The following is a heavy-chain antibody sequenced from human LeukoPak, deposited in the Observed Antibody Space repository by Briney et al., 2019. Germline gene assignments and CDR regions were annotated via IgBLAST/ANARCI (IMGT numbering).Heavy chain of an antibody. D-gene: IGHD3-10*01. Sequence: PGGSLRLSCAASGFTFSSYAMSWVRQPPGKGLEWIGEINHSGSTNYNPSLKSRVTISVDTSKNQFSLKLSSVTAADTAVYYCARGGDYYGSGIPLDYWGQGTLVTVSS. J-gene: IGHJ4*02. V-gene: IGHV4-34*01. CDR3: ARGGDYYGSGIPLDY. CDR1: GFTFSSYA. CDR2: INHSGST.